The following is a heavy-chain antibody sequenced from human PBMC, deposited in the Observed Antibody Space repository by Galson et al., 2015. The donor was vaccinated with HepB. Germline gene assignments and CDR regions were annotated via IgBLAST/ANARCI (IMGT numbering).Heavy chain of an antibody. J-gene: IGHJ6*03. D-gene: IGHD3-10*01. V-gene: IGHV1-69*13. Sequence: SVTVSCKASGGTFSSYAISWVRQAPGQGLEWMGGIIPIFGTANYAQKFQGRVTITADESTSTAYMELSSLRSEDTAVYYCARTSGGLVYYYYYMDVWGKGTTVTVSS. CDR1: GGTFSSYA. CDR2: IIPIFGTA. CDR3: ARTSGGLVYYYYYMDV.